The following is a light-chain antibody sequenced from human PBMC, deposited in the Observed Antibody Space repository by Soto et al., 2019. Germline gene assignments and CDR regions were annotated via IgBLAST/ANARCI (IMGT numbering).Light chain of an antibody. CDR3: CSYAITNTYV. J-gene: IGLJ1*01. Sequence: QSVLTQPASVSGXPGXSITISCTGTSSDVGNYNFVSWYQHHPGKAPNLLIYDGSQRPSGVSNRFSGSKSGDTASLTISGLQAEDEADYYCCSYAITNTYVFGNGTKVTVL. CDR1: SSDVGNYNF. CDR2: DGS. V-gene: IGLV2-23*01.